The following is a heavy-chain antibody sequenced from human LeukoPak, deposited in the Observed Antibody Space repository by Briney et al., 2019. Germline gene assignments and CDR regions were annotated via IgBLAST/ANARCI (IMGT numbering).Heavy chain of an antibody. V-gene: IGHV3-23*01. CDR2: INGRGAST. CDR3: ARSPIAVAGTYFDF. Sequence: PGGSLRLSCAASGFTFSTYEMSWVRQAPGKGLEWVAPINGRGASTYYADSVKGRFTISRDNSKDTLYLHMKSLRVEDTAIYYCARSPIAVAGTYFDFWGQGTLVTVSS. D-gene: IGHD6-19*01. CDR1: GFTFSTYE. J-gene: IGHJ4*02.